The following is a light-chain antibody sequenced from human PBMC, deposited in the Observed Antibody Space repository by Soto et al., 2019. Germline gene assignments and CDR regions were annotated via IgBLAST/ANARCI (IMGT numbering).Light chain of an antibody. CDR3: QQSYSTLLT. Sequence: DIQMTQSPSSLSASVGDRVTITCRASQSISSYLNWYQQKPGKAPKLLIYAASSLQSGVQSRFSGSGSGTDFTLTISSLHPEDFATYYCQQSYSTLLTFGGGTKVEIK. CDR2: AAS. J-gene: IGKJ4*01. CDR1: QSISSY. V-gene: IGKV1-39*01.